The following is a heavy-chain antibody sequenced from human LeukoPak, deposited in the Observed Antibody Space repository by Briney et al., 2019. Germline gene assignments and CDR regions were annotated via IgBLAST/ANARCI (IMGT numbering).Heavy chain of an antibody. CDR2: IYHSGST. D-gene: IGHD2-15*01. Sequence: SQTLSLTCAVSGVSISGGGYSWSWLRQPPGKGLEWIGYIYHSGSTYYNPSLKSRVTISLDRSKNQCSLKLSSVTAADTAVYYCARGGWWQAYFDYWGQGTLVTVSS. V-gene: IGHV4-30-2*01. CDR3: ARGGWWQAYFDY. J-gene: IGHJ4*02. CDR1: GVSISGGGYS.